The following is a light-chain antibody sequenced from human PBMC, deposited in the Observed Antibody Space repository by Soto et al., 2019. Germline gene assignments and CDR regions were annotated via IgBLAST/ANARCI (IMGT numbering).Light chain of an antibody. V-gene: IGKV3-20*01. CDR1: QSISSSH. J-gene: IGKJ3*01. Sequence: EIVLTQSPGTMSLSPGERATLSCRASQSISSSHLAWYQQKPDQTPRLLIYGASNRATGIPDRFSGSGSGTDFTLTISRLEHEYFAVYYCQHYGNEGTFGPGTQVDLK. CDR3: QHYGNEGT. CDR2: GAS.